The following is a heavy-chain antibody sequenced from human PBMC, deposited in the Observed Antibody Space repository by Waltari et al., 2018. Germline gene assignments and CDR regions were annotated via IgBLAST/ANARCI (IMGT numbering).Heavy chain of an antibody. CDR1: GLTFSNYD. Sequence: QVQLLESGGGVVQPGGSLRLSCAASGLTFSNYDMHWVRQAPGKGLEWVAFVRYDGGNSYNIDSVKGRFTVSRDNSKNTLYVQMNSLRPEDTAIYYCARGGMGYYYSDYWGQGTLVLVSS. CDR3: ARGGMGYYYSDY. V-gene: IGHV3-30*02. CDR2: VRYDGGNS. D-gene: IGHD1-1*01. J-gene: IGHJ4*02.